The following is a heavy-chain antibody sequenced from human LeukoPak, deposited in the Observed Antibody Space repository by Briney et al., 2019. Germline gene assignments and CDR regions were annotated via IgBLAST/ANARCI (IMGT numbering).Heavy chain of an antibody. D-gene: IGHD2-2*01. CDR2: IGGSGVTT. CDR1: GFTFSNNA. Sequence: GGSLRLSCAASGFTFSNNAMSWVRQAPGKGLEWVSAIGGSGVTTYYADSVKGRFTISRDNAKNSLYLQMNSLRAEGTAVYYCARDRRCSSTSCYYFDYWGQGTLVTVSS. J-gene: IGHJ4*02. CDR3: ARDRRCSSTSCYYFDY. V-gene: IGHV3-23*01.